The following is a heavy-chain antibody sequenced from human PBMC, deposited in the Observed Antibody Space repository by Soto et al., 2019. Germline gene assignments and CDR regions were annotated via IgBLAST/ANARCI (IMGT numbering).Heavy chain of an antibody. J-gene: IGHJ4*02. CDR1: GYTFTDHG. CDR3: AREVEGSYSPADF. CDR2: VSSYNGNT. Sequence: QVQLVQSGPEVKKPGASVTVSCKTSGYTFTDHGIDWVRQAPGQGLEWVGWVSSYNGNTNYAYNLKDRVIMTTDASTSTASMELRGLSYDATAVYYCAREVEGSYSPADFWGQGILVTVSS. D-gene: IGHD3-10*01. V-gene: IGHV1-18*01.